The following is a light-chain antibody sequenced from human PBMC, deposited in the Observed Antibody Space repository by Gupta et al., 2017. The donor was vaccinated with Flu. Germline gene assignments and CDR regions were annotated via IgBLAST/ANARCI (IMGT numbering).Light chain of an antibody. CDR2: KAS. CDR1: QTIGSW. V-gene: IGKV1-5*03. J-gene: IGKJ3*01. CDR3: QQYYSFPFT. Sequence: DIQMTQSPSTLSASVGDRVIITCRASQTIGSWLAWYQQKPGKAPKLLIYKASSLQSGVPSRFSGSGSGTEFTLTIGSLQPDDFATFYCQQYYSFPFTFGPGTKVDFK.